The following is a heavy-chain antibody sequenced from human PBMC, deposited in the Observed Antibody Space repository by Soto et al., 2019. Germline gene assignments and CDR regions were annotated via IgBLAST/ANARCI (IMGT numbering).Heavy chain of an antibody. CDR1: GGSFSGYY. CDR3: ARGRGEYSSGWYAGYGMDV. D-gene: IGHD6-19*01. Sequence: SETLSLTCAVYGGSFSGYYWSWIRKPPGKGLEWIGEINHSGSTNYNPSLKSRVTISVDTSKNQFSLKLSSVTAADTAVYYCARGRGEYSSGWYAGYGMDVWGQGTTVTVSS. CDR2: INHSGST. J-gene: IGHJ6*02. V-gene: IGHV4-34*01.